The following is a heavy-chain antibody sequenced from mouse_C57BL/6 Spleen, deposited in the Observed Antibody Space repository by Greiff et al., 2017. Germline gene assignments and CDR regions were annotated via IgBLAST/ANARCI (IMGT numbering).Heavy chain of an antibody. D-gene: IGHD3-2*02. J-gene: IGHJ2*01. CDR1: GHTFTDYN. V-gene: IGHV1-22*01. CDR2: INPNNGGT. CDR3: ATAQAYYFDY. Sequence: VQLQQSGPELVKPGASVKMSCKASGHTFTDYNMHWVKQSHGKSLEWIGYINPNNGGTSYNQKFKGKATLTVNKSSSTAYMELRSLTSEDSAVYYCATAQAYYFDYWGQGTTLTVSS.